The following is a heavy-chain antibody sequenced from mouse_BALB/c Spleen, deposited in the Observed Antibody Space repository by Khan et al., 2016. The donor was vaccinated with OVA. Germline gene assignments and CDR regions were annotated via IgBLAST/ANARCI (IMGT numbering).Heavy chain of an antibody. CDR3: TRLVDY. CDR1: GFTFSSYA. CDR2: ISSGGST. J-gene: IGHJ4*01. V-gene: IGHV5-6-5*01. Sequence: EVQLMESGGGLVKPGGSLKLSCAASGFTFSSYAVSWVRQTPEKRLEWVASISSGGSTYYPDSVKGRFTISRDDARNILYLQMSSLRSEDTAMYYCTRLVDYWGQGTSVTVSS.